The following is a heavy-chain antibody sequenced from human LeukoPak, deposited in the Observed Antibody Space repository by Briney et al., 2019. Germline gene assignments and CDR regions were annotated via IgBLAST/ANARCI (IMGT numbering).Heavy chain of an antibody. CDR3: TRDTIGSLDY. V-gene: IGHV3-7*01. CDR1: GFTFANSW. J-gene: IGHJ4*02. CDR2: IKQDGSTK. Sequence: GGSLRLSCAASGFTFANSWMAWVRQAPGKGLEWVANIKQDGSTKHYADSLKGRFTISRDNPKNSLFLQMNNLRADDTAIYYCTRDTIGSLDYWGQGILVTVVS. D-gene: IGHD1-26*01.